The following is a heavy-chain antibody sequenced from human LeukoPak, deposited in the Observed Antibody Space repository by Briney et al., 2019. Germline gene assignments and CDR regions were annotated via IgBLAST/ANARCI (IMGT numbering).Heavy chain of an antibody. CDR2: ISSSGSTI. D-gene: IGHD6-19*01. CDR3: ARARGSGWYSDY. V-gene: IGHV3-11*01. J-gene: IGHJ4*02. Sequence: GGSLRLSCAASGFTFSEYYMSWIRQAPGKGLEWVSYISSSGSTIYYADSVKGRFTISRDNSKNSLYLQMNSLRVEDTAVYYCARARGSGWYSDYWGQGTLVTVSS. CDR1: GFTFSEYY.